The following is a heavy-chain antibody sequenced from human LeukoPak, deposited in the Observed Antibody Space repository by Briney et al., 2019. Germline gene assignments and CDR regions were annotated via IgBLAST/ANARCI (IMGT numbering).Heavy chain of an antibody. D-gene: IGHD3-22*01. CDR2: INPNSGGT. CDR3: AINPDSSGGGSDWYFDL. CDR1: GYTCTCYY. J-gene: IGHJ2*01. V-gene: IGHV1-2*02. Sequence: ASVKVSYKASGYTCTCYYMHWVRQAPGQGLEWMGWINPNSGGTNYAKNFQGRVTMTRDTSINTAYMELSRLRSDDTAVYYCAINPDSSGGGSDWYFDLWGRGTLVTVSS.